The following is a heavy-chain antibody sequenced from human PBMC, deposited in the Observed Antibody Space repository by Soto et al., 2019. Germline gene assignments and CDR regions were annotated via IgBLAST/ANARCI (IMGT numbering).Heavy chain of an antibody. CDR1: GFTFSSYA. CDR3: ARYYYDSSGYYPTQHFDY. J-gene: IGHJ4*02. D-gene: IGHD3-22*01. V-gene: IGHV3-23*01. Sequence: EVQLLESGGGLVQPGGSLRLSCAASGFTFSSYAMSWVRQAPGKGLEWVSAISGSGGSTYYADSVKGRFTISRDNSKNTRYLKMNSLRAEDTAVYYCARYYYDSSGYYPTQHFDYWGQGTLVTVSS. CDR2: ISGSGGST.